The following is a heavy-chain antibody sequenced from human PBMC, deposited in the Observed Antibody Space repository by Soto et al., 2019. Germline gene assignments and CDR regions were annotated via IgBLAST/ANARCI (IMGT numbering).Heavy chain of an antibody. CDR1: GFTFSGYA. CDR2: ISYDGRNE. Sequence: PGGSLRLSCVASGFTFSGYALHWVRQAPGKGLEWVALISYDGRNEYQAEAVKGRFTISRDNSKNTVYLQMNNLRAEDTAVYYCARGGGGYHYYGMDVWGQGTAVTVSS. V-gene: IGHV3-30*04. CDR3: ARGGGGYHYYGMDV. J-gene: IGHJ6*02. D-gene: IGHD1-26*01.